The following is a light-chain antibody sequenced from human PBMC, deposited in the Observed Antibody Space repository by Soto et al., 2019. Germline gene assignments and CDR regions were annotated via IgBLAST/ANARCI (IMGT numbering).Light chain of an antibody. V-gene: IGLV2-8*01. Sequence: QYALTQPPSASGSLGQSVTISCTGTSSDVGGYNYVSWHQQHPGKAPKVMIYEVTKRPPGVPDRLSGSKSGNTASLTVAGRQAEDESDYYCIAFAGGGNPVLLGGGTKVTVL. CDR3: IAFAGGGNPVL. CDR2: EVT. CDR1: SSDVGGYNY. J-gene: IGLJ2*01.